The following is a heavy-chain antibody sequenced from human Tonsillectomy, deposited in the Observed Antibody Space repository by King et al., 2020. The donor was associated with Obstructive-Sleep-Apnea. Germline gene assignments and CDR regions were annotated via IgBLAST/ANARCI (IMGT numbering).Heavy chain of an antibody. CDR2: IKQDGDEK. CDR3: VRETLYDIVTGYSYFDF. J-gene: IGHJ4*02. CDR1: GFTFSRYW. D-gene: IGHD3-9*01. Sequence: VQLVESGGGLVQPGGFLRLSCAASGFTFSRYWMSWVRQAPGKGLEWVANIKQDGDEKYYVDSVKGRFTISRDNTKNSLCLHMNSLRAGDTAVYYCVRETLYDIVTGYSYFDFWGQGTLVTVSS. V-gene: IGHV3-7*03.